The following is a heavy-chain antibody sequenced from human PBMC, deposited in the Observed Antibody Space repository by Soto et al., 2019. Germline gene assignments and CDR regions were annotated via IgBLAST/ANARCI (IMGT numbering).Heavy chain of an antibody. CDR1: GYTFTSYG. J-gene: IGHJ4*02. D-gene: IGHD1-7*01. CDR2: ISAYNGNT. Sequence: ASVKVSCKASGYTFTSYGISWVRQAPGQGLEWMGWISAYNGNTNYAQKLQGRVTMTTDTSTSTAYMELRSLRSDDTAVYYCARDGIGGTAVRVCLDYWGQGTLVTVSS. V-gene: IGHV1-18*01. CDR3: ARDGIGGTAVRVCLDY.